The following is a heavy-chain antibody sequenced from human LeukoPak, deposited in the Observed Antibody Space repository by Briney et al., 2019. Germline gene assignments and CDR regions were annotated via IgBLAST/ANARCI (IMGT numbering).Heavy chain of an antibody. CDR3: ARALVPAAQRLSS. Sequence: GASVTVSCKASGYTFTGYYLHWVRQAPGQGLEWMGWIIPNTGGTNYAQKFQGRVTMTRDTSISTAYMEVTRLRSDDTAVYYCARALVPAAQRLSSWGQGTLVTVSS. CDR2: IIPNTGGT. CDR1: GYTFTGYY. J-gene: IGHJ5*02. V-gene: IGHV1-2*02. D-gene: IGHD2-2*01.